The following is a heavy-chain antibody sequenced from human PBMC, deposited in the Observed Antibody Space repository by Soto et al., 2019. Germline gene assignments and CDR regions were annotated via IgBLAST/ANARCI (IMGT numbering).Heavy chain of an antibody. CDR3: ARAYTGRLPRRADYYYAMDV. D-gene: IGHD2-2*02. CDR1: GFTFSNYA. Sequence: EVQVLESGGGLVQPGGSLRLSCAASGFTFSNYAMSWVRQAPGKGLEWVSAIGAARDPYYLGSVKGRFTISRENAKNSVYLQMNDLRAGDSAVYYCARAYTGRLPRRADYYYAMDVWGQGTTVTVSS. J-gene: IGHJ6*02. V-gene: IGHV3-13*05. CDR2: IGAARDP.